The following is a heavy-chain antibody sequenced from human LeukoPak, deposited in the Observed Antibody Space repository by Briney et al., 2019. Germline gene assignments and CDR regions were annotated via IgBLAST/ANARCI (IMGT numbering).Heavy chain of an antibody. D-gene: IGHD2-15*01. Sequence: PGGSLRLSCAASGFTVSSNYMSWVRQAPGKGLEWVSVIYSGGSTYYADSVKGRFTISRDNSKNTLYLQMNSLRAEDTAVYYCARDPALNCSGGSCYGGAFDYWGQGTLVTVSS. J-gene: IGHJ4*02. V-gene: IGHV3-66*01. CDR2: IYSGGST. CDR1: GFTVSSNY. CDR3: ARDPALNCSGGSCYGGAFDY.